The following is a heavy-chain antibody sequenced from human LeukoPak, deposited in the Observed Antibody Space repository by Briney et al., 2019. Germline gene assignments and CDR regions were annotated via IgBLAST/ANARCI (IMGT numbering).Heavy chain of an antibody. Sequence: GGSLRLSCAASGFTLSSYAMSWVRQAPGKGLERVSAISDSGGSTFYAGSVRGRFTISRDNSKSTLYLQMNSLRADDTAVYYCAKYPTTLVGPIDYWGQGTLVTVSS. CDR3: AKYPTTLVGPIDY. D-gene: IGHD6-13*01. J-gene: IGHJ4*02. CDR2: ISDSGGST. CDR1: GFTLSSYA. V-gene: IGHV3-23*01.